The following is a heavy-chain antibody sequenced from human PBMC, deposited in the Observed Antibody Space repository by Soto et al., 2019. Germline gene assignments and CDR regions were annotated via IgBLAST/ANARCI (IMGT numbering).Heavy chain of an antibody. CDR3: AREGSYSAYNFAHGIQLWSFDF. J-gene: IGHJ4*02. D-gene: IGHD5-12*01. CDR2: IFSSGST. V-gene: IGHV4-4*07. CDR1: GGSINTFY. Sequence: SETLSLTCTVSGGSINTFYWSWVRQPAGKGLEWIGRIFSSGSTSFNPSLESRVAMSVDTSKNHFSLNLSSVTAADMAVYYCAREGSYSAYNFAHGIQLWSFDFWGQGARVTVSS.